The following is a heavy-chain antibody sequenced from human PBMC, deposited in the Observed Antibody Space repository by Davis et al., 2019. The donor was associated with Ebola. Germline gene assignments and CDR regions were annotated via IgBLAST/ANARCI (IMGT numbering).Heavy chain of an antibody. CDR3: ARETYSSSSPFGY. CDR2: ISSSSSYI. V-gene: IGHV3-21*01. CDR1: GFTFSSYS. J-gene: IGHJ4*02. Sequence: PGGSLRLSCAASGFTFSSYSMNWVRQAPGKGLEWVSSISSSSSYIYYADSVKGRFTISRDNAKNSLYLQMNSLRAEDTAVYYCARETYSSSSPFGYWGQGTLVTVSS. D-gene: IGHD6-6*01.